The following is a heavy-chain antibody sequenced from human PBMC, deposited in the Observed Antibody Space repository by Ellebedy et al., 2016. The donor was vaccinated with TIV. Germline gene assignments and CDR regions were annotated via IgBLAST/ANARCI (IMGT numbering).Heavy chain of an antibody. Sequence: AASVKVSCKASGLTFTSSAVQWVRQARGQGLEWTGWIVVGSGKTNYAQKFRERVTITRDMSTNTAYMEVSGLGSEDTAVYYCAAPATNYYYYGMDVWGQGTTVTVSS. CDR1: GLTFTSSA. V-gene: IGHV1-58*01. CDR2: IVVGSGKT. D-gene: IGHD2-2*01. CDR3: AAPATNYYYYGMDV. J-gene: IGHJ6*02.